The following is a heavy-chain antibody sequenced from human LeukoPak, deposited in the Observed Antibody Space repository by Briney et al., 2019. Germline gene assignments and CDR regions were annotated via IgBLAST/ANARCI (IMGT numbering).Heavy chain of an antibody. CDR2: ISSSSSYI. V-gene: IGHV3-21*01. Sequence: GGSLRLSCAASGFTFSSYSMNWVRQAPGKGLEWVSSISSSSSYIYYADSVKGRFTISRDNAKNSLYLQMNSLRAEDTAVYYCARDRLPGYYYGSGTFDYWGQGTLVTVSS. J-gene: IGHJ4*02. D-gene: IGHD3-10*01. CDR3: ARDRLPGYYYGSGTFDY. CDR1: GFTFSSYS.